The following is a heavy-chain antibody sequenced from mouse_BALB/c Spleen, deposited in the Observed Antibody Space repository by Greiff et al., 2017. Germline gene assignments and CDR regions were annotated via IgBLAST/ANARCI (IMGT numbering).Heavy chain of an antibody. CDR3: ARGLGRNFDY. CDR2: ISNGGGNT. D-gene: IGHD4-1*01. CDR1: GFAFSSYD. J-gene: IGHJ2*01. V-gene: IGHV5-12-1*01. Sequence: EVKLVESGGDLVKPGGSLKLSCAASGFAFSSYDMSWVRQTPEKRLEWVAYISNGGGNTYYPDTVKGRFTISRHNAKNTLYLQMSSLKSEDTAMYYCARGLGRNFDYWGQGTTLTVSS.